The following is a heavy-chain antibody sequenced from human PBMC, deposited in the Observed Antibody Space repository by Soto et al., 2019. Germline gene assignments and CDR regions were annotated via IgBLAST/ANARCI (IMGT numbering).Heavy chain of an antibody. CDR3: TRDPRGGDYLNWFDP. D-gene: IGHD4-17*01. V-gene: IGHV3-11*06. CDR1: GFTFSDYY. J-gene: IGHJ5*02. CDR2: ISSSSHYT. Sequence: QVQLVESGGGLVKPGGSLRLSCAASGFTFSDYYMTWIRQAPGKGLEWVSYISSSSHYTHYADSVKGRFTISRDNAKNSLYLQMNSLRAEDTAVYYCTRDPRGGDYLNWFDPLGQGTLVTVSS.